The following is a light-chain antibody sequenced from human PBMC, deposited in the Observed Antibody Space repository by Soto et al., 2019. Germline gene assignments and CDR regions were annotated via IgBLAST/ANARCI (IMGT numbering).Light chain of an antibody. CDR1: SPNIGGNA. J-gene: IGLJ1*01. CDR2: SNN. CDR3: AAWDDSLNGYV. Sequence: QSVLTQPPSASGTPGQRVTISCSGSSPNIGGNAVNWYQQLPGTAPKVLIYSNNQRPSGVPDRFSGSKSGTSASRAISGLQSEDEADDYCAAWDDSLNGYVFGTGTKVTVL. V-gene: IGLV1-44*01.